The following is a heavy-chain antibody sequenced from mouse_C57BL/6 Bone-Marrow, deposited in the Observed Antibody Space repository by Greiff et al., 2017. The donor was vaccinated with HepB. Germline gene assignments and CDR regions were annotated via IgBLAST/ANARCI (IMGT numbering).Heavy chain of an antibody. J-gene: IGHJ2*01. D-gene: IGHD2-2*01. CDR1: GYTFTDYY. V-gene: IGHV1-76*01. CDR2: IYPGSGNT. CDR3: ARSGWLRTDPYYFDY. Sequence: QVQLQQSGAELVRPGASVKLSCKASGYTFTDYYINWVKQRPGQGLEWIARIYPGSGNTYYNEKFKGKATLTAEKSSSTAYMQLSSLTSEDSAVYFCARSGWLRTDPYYFDYWGQGTTLTVSS.